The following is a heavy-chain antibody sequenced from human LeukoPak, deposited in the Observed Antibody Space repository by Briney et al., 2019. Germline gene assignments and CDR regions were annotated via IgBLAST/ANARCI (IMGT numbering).Heavy chain of an antibody. CDR1: GFTFSSFA. V-gene: IGHV3-23*01. Sequence: GRSLRLSCAASGFTFSSFAMSWVRHAPGKGLEWVSAISGSGGSTFYADSVKSRFTISRDNSKNTLFLQMNGLRAEDTAVYYCAKDRSCSGSSCNVGSWGQGTMVTVSS. CDR3: AKDRSCSGSSCNVGS. J-gene: IGHJ3*01. D-gene: IGHD2-2*01. CDR2: ISGSGGST.